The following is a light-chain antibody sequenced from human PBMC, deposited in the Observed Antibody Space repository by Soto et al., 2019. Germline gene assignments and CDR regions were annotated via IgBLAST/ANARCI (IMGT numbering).Light chain of an antibody. CDR2: EVT. J-gene: IGLJ1*01. CDR1: SRDVGAYSS. CDR3: SAHAGSNNYV. Sequence: QSVLTHPPSASGSPGQSVTVSCAGTSRDVGAYSSVAWYQQHPGKAPKLIIYEVTKRPSGVPDRFSGARSGNTAFLTVSGLQADDEADYYCSAHAGSNNYVFGTGTKVTVL. V-gene: IGLV2-8*01.